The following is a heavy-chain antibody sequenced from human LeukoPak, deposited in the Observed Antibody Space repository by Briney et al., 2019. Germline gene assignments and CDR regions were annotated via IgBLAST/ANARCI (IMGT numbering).Heavy chain of an antibody. CDR2: IYYSGST. J-gene: IGHJ4*02. Sequence: SETLSLTCTVSGGSISSGGYYWSWIRQHPGKGLEWIGYIYYSGSTYYNPSLKSRVTISVDTSKNQFSLKLSSVTAADTAVYYCASTVADHFDYWGQGTLVTVSS. CDR1: GGSISSGGYY. CDR3: ASTVADHFDY. D-gene: IGHD5-12*01. V-gene: IGHV4-31*03.